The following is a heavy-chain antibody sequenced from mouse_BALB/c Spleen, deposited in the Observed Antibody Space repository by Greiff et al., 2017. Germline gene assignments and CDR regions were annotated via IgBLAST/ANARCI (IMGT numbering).Heavy chain of an antibody. J-gene: IGHJ2*01. CDR3: ARNYGSSSYYFDY. V-gene: IGHV5-6-5*01. CDR2: ISSGGST. CDR1: GFTFSSYA. D-gene: IGHD1-1*01. Sequence: EVQGVESGGGLVKPGGSLKLSCAASGFTFSSYAMSWVRQTPEKRLEWVASISSGGSTYYPDSVKGRFTISRDNARNILYLQMSSLRSEDTAMYYCARNYGSSSYYFDYWGQGTTLTVSS.